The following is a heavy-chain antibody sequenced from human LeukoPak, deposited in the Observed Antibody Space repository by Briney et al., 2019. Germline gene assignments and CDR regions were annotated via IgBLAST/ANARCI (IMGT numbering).Heavy chain of an antibody. CDR1: GYTFTDYD. CDR2: MNPNSGNT. Sequence: ASVRVSCKTSGYTFTDYDINWVRQAPGQGLEWMVWMNPNSGNTGYAQKFQGRVTITRNTSISTAYMELSSLRSEDTAVYYCARVVLAGRLDAFDIWGQGTMVTVSS. CDR3: ARVVLAGRLDAFDI. V-gene: IGHV1-8*03. J-gene: IGHJ3*02. D-gene: IGHD2-15*01.